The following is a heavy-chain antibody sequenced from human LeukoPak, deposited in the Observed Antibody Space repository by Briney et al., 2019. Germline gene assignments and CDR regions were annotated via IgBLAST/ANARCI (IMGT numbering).Heavy chain of an antibody. D-gene: IGHD4-11*01. V-gene: IGHV3-21*01. CDR3: ARDLWGDYSKNFDY. J-gene: IGHJ4*02. CDR2: ISSSSSDI. Sequence: PGGSLRLSCAASGFTFSSYSMNWVRQAPGKGLEWVSSISSSSSDIYYADSVKGRFTISRDNAKNSLYLQMNSLRAEDTAVYYCARDLWGDYSKNFDYWGQGTLVTVSS. CDR1: GFTFSSYS.